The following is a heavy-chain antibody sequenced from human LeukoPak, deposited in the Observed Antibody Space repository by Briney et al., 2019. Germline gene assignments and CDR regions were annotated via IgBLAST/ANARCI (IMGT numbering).Heavy chain of an antibody. J-gene: IGHJ6*02. CDR2: INPSGGST. CDR3: AVGWDTAMVGTIDGYYYGMDV. D-gene: IGHD5-18*01. CDR1: GYTFTSYY. Sequence: GASVKVSCKASGYTFTSYYMHWVRQAPGQGLEWMGIINPSGGSTSYAQKFQGRVTMTRDSSTSTVYMELSSLRSEDTAVYYCAVGWDTAMVGTIDGYYYGMDVWGQGTTVTVSS. V-gene: IGHV1-46*01.